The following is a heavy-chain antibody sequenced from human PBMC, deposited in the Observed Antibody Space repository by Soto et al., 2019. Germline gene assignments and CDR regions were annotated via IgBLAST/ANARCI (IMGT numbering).Heavy chain of an antibody. J-gene: IGHJ5*01. D-gene: IGHD4-17*01. CDR1: GFTFSSYS. Sequence: EVHLLESGGGLVQPGGSLRLSCTASGFTFSSYSMTWVRQAPGRGLAGVSGITASGGRTYYADSVKGRFTISRDNSKSTLDLQMNSLRAEDTAVYYCAEDTSYGDYVRWFDSWGQGTLVTVSS. V-gene: IGHV3-23*01. CDR3: AEDTSYGDYVRWFDS. CDR2: ITASGGRT.